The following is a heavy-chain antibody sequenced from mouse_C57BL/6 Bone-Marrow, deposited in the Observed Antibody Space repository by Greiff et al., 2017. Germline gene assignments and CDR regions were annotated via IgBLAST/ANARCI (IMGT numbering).Heavy chain of an antibody. V-gene: IGHV1-64*01. CDR1: GYTFTSYW. Sequence: VQLQQPGAELVKPVASVKLSCKASGYTFTSYWMHWVKQRPGQGLEWIGMIHPNSGSTNYNEKFKSKATLTVDKSSSTAYMQLSSLTSEDSAVYYCARPFYYDYGAYWGQGTLVTVSA. CDR3: ARPFYYDYGAY. J-gene: IGHJ3*01. D-gene: IGHD2-4*01. CDR2: IHPNSGST.